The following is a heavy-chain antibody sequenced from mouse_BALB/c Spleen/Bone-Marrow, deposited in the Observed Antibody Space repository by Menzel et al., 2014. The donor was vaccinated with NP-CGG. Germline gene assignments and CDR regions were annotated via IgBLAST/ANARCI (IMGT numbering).Heavy chain of an antibody. Sequence: EVKVVESRGGLVKPGGSLKLSCAASGFTFSSYAMSWVRQTPEKRLEWVASISSGGSTYYPDSVKGRFTISRDNARNILYLQMSSLRSEDTAMYYCARVEDGYNVRAMDYWGQGTSVTVSS. CDR1: GFTFSSYA. CDR3: ARVEDGYNVRAMDY. V-gene: IGHV5-6-5*01. CDR2: ISSGGST. J-gene: IGHJ4*01. D-gene: IGHD2-3*01.